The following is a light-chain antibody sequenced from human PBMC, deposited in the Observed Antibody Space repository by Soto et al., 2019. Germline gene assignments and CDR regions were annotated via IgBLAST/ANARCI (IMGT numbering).Light chain of an antibody. J-gene: IGLJ2*01. CDR2: DVS. CDR1: SSDVGGYNY. CDR3: SSYTRSLVV. V-gene: IGLV2-14*01. Sequence: QSALTQPASVSGSPGQSITISCTGTSSDVGGYNYVSWYQQHPGTAPKLMIYDVSNRPSGVSNRFSGSNSGNTASLTISGLQAEDEADYYCSSYTRSLVVFGGGTKLTVL.